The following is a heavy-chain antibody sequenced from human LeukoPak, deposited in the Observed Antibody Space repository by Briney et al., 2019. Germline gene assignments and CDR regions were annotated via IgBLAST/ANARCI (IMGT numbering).Heavy chain of an antibody. Sequence: ASVKVSCKASGYTFTSYGISWVRQAPGQRLEWMGWINAGSGNTKYSQNFQGRVTISRDTSASTAYMELSSLTSEDTAVYYCARDSGEYYFDYWGQGTLVTVSS. D-gene: IGHD2-15*01. V-gene: IGHV1-3*01. CDR1: GYTFTSYG. CDR3: ARDSGEYYFDY. CDR2: INAGSGNT. J-gene: IGHJ4*02.